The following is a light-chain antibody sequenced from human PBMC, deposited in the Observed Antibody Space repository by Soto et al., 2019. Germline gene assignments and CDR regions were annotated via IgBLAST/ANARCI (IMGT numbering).Light chain of an antibody. CDR1: QRISIW. Sequence: DVQLTQSPSTLSVSVGDRGTIACRASQRISIWLAWYQQKPGKAPKLLIYKASTLESGVPSRFSGSGSGTEFTLTISSLQSDDFATYYCQQYANSPLTFGGGTKVEIK. CDR2: KAS. V-gene: IGKV1-5*03. J-gene: IGKJ4*01. CDR3: QQYANSPLT.